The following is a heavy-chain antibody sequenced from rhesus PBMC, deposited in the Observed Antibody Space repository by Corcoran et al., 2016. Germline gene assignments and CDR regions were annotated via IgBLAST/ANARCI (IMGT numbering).Heavy chain of an antibody. Sequence: QVQLQESGPGLVKPSETLSLTCAVSGGSITDSYYWSWIRQPPGKGLGWFGFNDDSGGSTYYNPSHQSRVTISTDTSKNQCSLKLSSVTAADTAVYYCARAWQLVGVDYWGQGVLVTVSS. CDR2: NDDSGGST. V-gene: IGHV4-106*01. CDR1: GGSITDSYY. D-gene: IGHD6-13*01. CDR3: ARAWQLVGVDY. J-gene: IGHJ4*01.